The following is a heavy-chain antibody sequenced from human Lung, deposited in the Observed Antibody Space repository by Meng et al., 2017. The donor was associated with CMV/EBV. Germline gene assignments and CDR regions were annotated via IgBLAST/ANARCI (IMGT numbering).Heavy chain of an antibody. CDR2: IIPIFGTT. V-gene: IGHV1-69*12. J-gene: IGHJ4*02. D-gene: IGHD1-26*01. CDR3: ARAPPIVGASFDS. Sequence: QVQLVQSGAEVKKPGSSVKVSCKTSGGTFNSHATSWVRQAPGQGLEWMGGIIPIFGTTNYAQKFQGRIRITADESTSTAYMELSSLRSEDTAVYYCARAPPIVGASFDSWGQGTLVTVSS. CDR1: GGTFNSHA.